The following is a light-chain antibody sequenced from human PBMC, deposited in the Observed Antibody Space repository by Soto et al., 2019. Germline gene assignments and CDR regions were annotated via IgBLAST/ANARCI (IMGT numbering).Light chain of an antibody. CDR1: QSVSSSY. CDR2: GAS. J-gene: IGKJ5*01. CDR3: QQYNNWPFS. V-gene: IGKV3-20*01. Sequence: EIVLTQSPGTLSLSPGARAALSCRASQSVSSSYLAWYQQKPGQAPRLLIYGASRRATGIPDRFSGSGSGTDFTLTISGLRSEDSAVYFCQQYNNWPFSFGQGTRLEIK.